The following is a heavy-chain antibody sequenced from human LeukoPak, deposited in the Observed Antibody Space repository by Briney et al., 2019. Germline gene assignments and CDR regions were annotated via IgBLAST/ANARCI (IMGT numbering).Heavy chain of an antibody. D-gene: IGHD3-22*01. J-gene: IGHJ4*02. V-gene: IGHV3-53*01. CDR3: VKTSYYYDSSGYYGDFDY. CDR2: IYSGGST. Sequence: PGGSLRLSCAASGFTVSSNYMSWVRQAPGKGLEWVSVIYSGGSTYYADSVKGRFTIFRDNSKNTLYLQMNSLRAEDTAVYYCVKTSYYYDSSGYYGDFDYWGQGTLVTVSS. CDR1: GFTVSSNY.